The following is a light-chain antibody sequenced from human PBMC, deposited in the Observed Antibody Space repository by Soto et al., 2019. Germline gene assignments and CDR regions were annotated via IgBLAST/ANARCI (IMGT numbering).Light chain of an antibody. Sequence: QSALTQSASVSGSPGQSITISCTGTSGDVGGYNYVSWYQQHPGKAPKLMIYEVSNRPSGVSNRFSGSKSGNTASLTISGLQAEDEADYYCSSYTSSSLYVFGTGTKLTVL. CDR3: SSYTSSSLYV. CDR2: EVS. V-gene: IGLV2-14*01. CDR1: SGDVGGYNY. J-gene: IGLJ1*01.